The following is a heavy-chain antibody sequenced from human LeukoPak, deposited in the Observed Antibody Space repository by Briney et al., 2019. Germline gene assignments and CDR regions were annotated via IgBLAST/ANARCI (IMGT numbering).Heavy chain of an antibody. CDR3: ARARRSGSYLDY. CDR2: INHSGST. V-gene: IGHV4-34*01. J-gene: IGHJ4*02. Sequence: SETLSLTCAVYGGSFSGYYWSWIRQPPGKGLEWIGEINHSGSTNYNPSLKSRVTISADTSKNQFSLKLSSVTAADTAVYYCARARRSGSYLDYWGQGTLVTVSS. D-gene: IGHD1-26*01. CDR1: GGSFSGYY.